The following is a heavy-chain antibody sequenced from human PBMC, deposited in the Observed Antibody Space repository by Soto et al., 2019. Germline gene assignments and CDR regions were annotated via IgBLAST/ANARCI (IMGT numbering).Heavy chain of an antibody. V-gene: IGHV3-23*01. CDR1: GFTFTSCA. D-gene: IGHD1-7*01. J-gene: IGHJ4*02. Sequence: HPGGSLRLSCAASGFTFTSCAMSWVRQAPGKGLEWVSAISGTAGNTYHADSVKGRFTISRDISKNTPYLQMNSLRAEDTAVYYCAKGDWDYIAGHFDYWGQGTLVTVSS. CDR2: ISGTAGNT. CDR3: AKGDWDYIAGHFDY.